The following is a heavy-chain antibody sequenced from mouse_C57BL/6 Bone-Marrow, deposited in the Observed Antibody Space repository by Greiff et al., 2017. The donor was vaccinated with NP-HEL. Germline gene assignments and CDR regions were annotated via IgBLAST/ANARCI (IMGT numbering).Heavy chain of an antibody. CDR3: ASLIYYYGSSYDYFDY. CDR2: IYPGDGDT. D-gene: IGHD1-1*01. Sequence: QVQLQQSGAELVKPGASVKISCKASGYAFSSYWMNWVKQRPGKGLEWIGQIYPGDGDTNYNGKFKGKATLTADKSSSTAYMQLSNLTSEDSAVYFGASLIYYYGSSYDYFDYWGQGTTLTVSS. V-gene: IGHV1-80*01. J-gene: IGHJ2*01. CDR1: GYAFSSYW.